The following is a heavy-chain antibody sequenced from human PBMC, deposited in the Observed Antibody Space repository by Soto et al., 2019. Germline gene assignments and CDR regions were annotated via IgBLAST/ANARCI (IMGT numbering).Heavy chain of an antibody. J-gene: IGHJ6*02. CDR3: ARDYGEGEQIVYGMDV. V-gene: IGHV4-39*02. CDR1: GVSISSSRYY. CDR2: IYYSGST. D-gene: IGHD4-17*01. Sequence: EALSLTCTVSGVSISSSRYYWGWIRQPPGKGREWIGSIYYSGSTYYNPSLKSRVTISVDTSKNQFSLKLSSVTAADTAVYYCARDYGEGEQIVYGMDVWGQGTTVTVSS.